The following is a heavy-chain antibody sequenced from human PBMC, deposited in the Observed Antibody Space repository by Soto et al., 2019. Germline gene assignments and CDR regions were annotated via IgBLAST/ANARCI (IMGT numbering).Heavy chain of an antibody. D-gene: IGHD2-8*01. CDR1: GFSFSNYA. J-gene: IGHJ6*01. Sequence: QVQLVESGGGMIQPGRSLRLSCAASGFSFSNYAMHWVRQAPGKGLEWVVVTSYDGSSKYYADSVKGRFTISRDNSKNTLYLQMNSLRGADTALYYCARDRGTSRIMLYFYGMDVWGQGTTVTVSS. CDR2: TSYDGSSK. CDR3: ARDRGTSRIMLYFYGMDV. V-gene: IGHV3-30*03.